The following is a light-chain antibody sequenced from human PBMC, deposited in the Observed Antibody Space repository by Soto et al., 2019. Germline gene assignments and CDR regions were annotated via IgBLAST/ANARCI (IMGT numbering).Light chain of an antibody. CDR2: DNN. CDR3: GAWDSSLSFWV. Sequence: QSVLTQPPLVSAAPGREVTISCSGSTSNIGNNYVSWYQHLPGTAPKLLIYDNNKRPSGIPDRFSGSKSGTSATLGITGLQTGDEADYYCGAWDSSLSFWVFGGRTKVTVL. V-gene: IGLV1-51*01. J-gene: IGLJ3*02. CDR1: TSNIGNNY.